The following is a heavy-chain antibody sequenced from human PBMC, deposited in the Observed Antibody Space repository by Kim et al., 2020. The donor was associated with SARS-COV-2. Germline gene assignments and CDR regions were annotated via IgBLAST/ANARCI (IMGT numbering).Heavy chain of an antibody. Sequence: GGSLRLSCAASGFTFSSYSMNWVRQAPGKGLEWVSSISSSSSYIYYADSVKGRFTISRDNAKNSLYLQMNSLRAEDTAVYYCARRSREHYGDYEGYHFDYWGQGTLVTVSS. CDR3: ARRSREHYGDYEGYHFDY. V-gene: IGHV3-21*01. D-gene: IGHD4-17*01. J-gene: IGHJ4*02. CDR1: GFTFSSYS. CDR2: ISSSSSYI.